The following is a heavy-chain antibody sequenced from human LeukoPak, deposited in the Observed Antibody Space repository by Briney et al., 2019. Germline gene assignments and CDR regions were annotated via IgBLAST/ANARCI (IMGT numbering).Heavy chain of an antibody. J-gene: IGHJ3*02. V-gene: IGHV3-23*01. Sequence: GGSLRLSCAASGFIFSNYAKTWARQAPGKGLEWVSVISDNGAGTYYVDSVKGRFIVSRDDSKKTLYLQMNSLRAEDTAVYYCARHLGPDIWGQGTKVTVSS. CDR2: ISDNGAGT. CDR1: GFIFSNYA. CDR3: ARHLGPDI.